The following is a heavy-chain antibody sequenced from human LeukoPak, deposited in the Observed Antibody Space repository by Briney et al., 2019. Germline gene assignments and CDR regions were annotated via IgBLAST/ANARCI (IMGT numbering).Heavy chain of an antibody. CDR3: AKDRYSYGEIDY. J-gene: IGHJ4*02. V-gene: IGHV3-23*01. D-gene: IGHD5-18*01. CDR2: ISGSGGST. CDR1: GFTFSSYA. Sequence: GGSLRLSCAASGFTFSSYAMSWVRQAPGKGLEWVSAISGSGGSTYYAGSVRGRFTISRDNSKNTLYLQMNSLRAEDTAVYYCAKDRYSYGEIDYWGQGTLVTVSS.